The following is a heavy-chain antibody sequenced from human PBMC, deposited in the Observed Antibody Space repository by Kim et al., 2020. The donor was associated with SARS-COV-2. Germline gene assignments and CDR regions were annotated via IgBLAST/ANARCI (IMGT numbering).Heavy chain of an antibody. D-gene: IGHD3-10*01. CDR1: GFSLTTDGVA. Sequence: SGPTLVNPTQTLTLTCTFSGFSLTTDGVAVGWIRQPPGKALEWLALIYWDDDKRYSPSLKSRLTITRDTSKNQVVLTMTNVDPVDTATYYCAHSYYGLGSFCFDYWGQGTLVTVSS. V-gene: IGHV2-5*02. CDR2: IYWDDDK. CDR3: AHSYYGLGSFCFDY. J-gene: IGHJ4*02.